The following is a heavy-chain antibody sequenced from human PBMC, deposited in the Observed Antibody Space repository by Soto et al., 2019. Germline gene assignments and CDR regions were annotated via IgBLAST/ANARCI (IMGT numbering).Heavy chain of an antibody. Sequence: QVQLVQSGAEVKKPGSSVKVSCKASGGTFSSYAISWVRQAPGQGLEWMGGIIPIFGTANYAQKFQGRVXMTADESTSTXXMXLXXLRSEDTAVYYCARDSIVLVPAAIPPGYYYYGMDVWGQGTTVTVSS. J-gene: IGHJ6*02. CDR2: IIPIFGTA. CDR3: ARDSIVLVPAAIPPGYYYYGMDV. CDR1: GGTFSSYA. V-gene: IGHV1-69*12. D-gene: IGHD2-2*02.